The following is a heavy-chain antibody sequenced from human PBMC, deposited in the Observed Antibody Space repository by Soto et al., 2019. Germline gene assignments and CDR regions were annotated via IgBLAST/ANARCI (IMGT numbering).Heavy chain of an antibody. CDR3: ARHGRYCSSTSCYWGFDP. Sequence: SETLSLTCTVSGGSISSYYWSWIRQPPGKGLEWIGYIYYSGSTNYNPSLKSRVTISVDTSKNQFSLKLSSVTAADTAVYYCARHGRYCSSTSCYWGFDPWGQGTLVTVSS. J-gene: IGHJ5*02. CDR2: IYYSGST. V-gene: IGHV4-59*08. CDR1: GGSISSYY. D-gene: IGHD2-2*01.